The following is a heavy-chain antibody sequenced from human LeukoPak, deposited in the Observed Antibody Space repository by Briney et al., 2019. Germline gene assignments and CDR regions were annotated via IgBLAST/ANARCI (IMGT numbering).Heavy chain of an antibody. CDR3: AKSSYCSTTSCFEYFPH. V-gene: IGHV1-18*01. CDR2: VSAYNGNT. CDR1: GYTFTSYD. Sequence: ASVKFSCKASGYTFTSYDITWVRQAPGQGLEWMGWVSAYNGNTNYAQKLQGRVTMTTDTSTSTAYMELRSLRSDDTAVYYCAKSSYCSTTSCFEYFPHWGQGTLVTVSS. D-gene: IGHD2-2*01. J-gene: IGHJ1*01.